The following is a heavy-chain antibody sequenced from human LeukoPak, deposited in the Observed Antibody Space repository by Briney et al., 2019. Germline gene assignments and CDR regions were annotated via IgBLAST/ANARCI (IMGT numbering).Heavy chain of an antibody. CDR2: ISSSGSTI. Sequence: GGSLRLSCAPSGFTFSSYEMNWVRQAPGKGLEWVSYISSSGSTIYYAASVKGRFTISRDNAQNSLYLQMNSLRAEDTAVYYCARDHSGYDYFDYWGQGTLVTVSS. J-gene: IGHJ4*02. CDR1: GFTFSSYE. V-gene: IGHV3-48*03. D-gene: IGHD5-12*01. CDR3: ARDHSGYDYFDY.